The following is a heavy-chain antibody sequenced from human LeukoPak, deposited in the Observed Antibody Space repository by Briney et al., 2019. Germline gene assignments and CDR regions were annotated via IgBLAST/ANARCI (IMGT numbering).Heavy chain of an antibody. J-gene: IGHJ5*02. CDR2: ISSSSSYI. Sequence: GGSLRLSCAASGFTFSSYSMNWVRQAPGKGLEWVSSISSSSSYIYYADSVKGRFTISRDNAKNSLYLQMNSLRAEDTAVYYCARGLTYYDFWSGYYTGIDNWFDPWGQGTLVTVSS. D-gene: IGHD3-3*01. V-gene: IGHV3-21*01. CDR3: ARGLTYYDFWSGYYTGIDNWFDP. CDR1: GFTFSSYS.